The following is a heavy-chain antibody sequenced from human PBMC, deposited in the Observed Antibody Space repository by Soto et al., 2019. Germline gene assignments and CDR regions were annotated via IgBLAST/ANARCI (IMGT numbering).Heavy chain of an antibody. CDR1: GSTFSSYA. D-gene: IGHD2-15*01. CDR2: IIPIFGTA. CDR3: ARDPKYCSGGSCLSWFDP. Sequence: VASVKVSCKASGSTFSSYAISWVRQAPGQGLEWMGGIIPIFGTANYAQKFQGRVTITADESTSTAYMELSSLRSEDTAVYYCARDPKYCSGGSCLSWFDPWGQGTLVTVSS. V-gene: IGHV1-69*13. J-gene: IGHJ5*02.